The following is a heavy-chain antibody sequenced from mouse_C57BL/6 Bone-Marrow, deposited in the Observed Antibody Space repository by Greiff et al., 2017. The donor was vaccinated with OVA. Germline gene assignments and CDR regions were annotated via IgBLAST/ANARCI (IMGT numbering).Heavy chain of an antibody. Sequence: VQLQQSGPELVKPGASVKISCKASGYAFSSSWMNWVKQRPGKGLEWIGRIYPGDGATNYNGKFKGKATLTADKSSSTASMQLSSLTSEDSAVYFCAGGGFAYWGQGTLVTVSA. V-gene: IGHV1-82*01. CDR1: GYAFSSSW. CDR3: AGGGFAY. J-gene: IGHJ3*01. CDR2: IYPGDGAT.